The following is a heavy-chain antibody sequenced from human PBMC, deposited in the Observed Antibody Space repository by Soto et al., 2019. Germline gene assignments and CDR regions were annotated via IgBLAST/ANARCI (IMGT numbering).Heavy chain of an antibody. Sequence: QVQLVESGGGLVKPGGSLRLSCAASGFTFSDYYMSWIRQAPGKGLEWVSYISSSSSYTNYADSVKGRFTISRDNAKNSLYLEMNSLRAEDTAVDYCARASRTESHYDSSGYTAEYFQYWGQGTLVTVSS. CDR1: GFTFSDYY. D-gene: IGHD3-22*01. CDR3: ARASRTESHYDSSGYTAEYFQY. V-gene: IGHV3-11*05. J-gene: IGHJ1*01. CDR2: ISSSSSYT.